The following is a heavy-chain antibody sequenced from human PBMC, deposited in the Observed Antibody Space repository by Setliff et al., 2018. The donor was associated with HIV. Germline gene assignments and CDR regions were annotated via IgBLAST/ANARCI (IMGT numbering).Heavy chain of an antibody. CDR2: ISYSGST. Sequence: SETLSLTCTVSDGSISNYYWSWIRQPPGKGLEWIGYISYSGSTNYNPSLKSRVTISVDTSKNQFSLKLSTVTAADTAVYYCARTRYYYDSSSYYFQYYYYMDVWGKGTTVTVSS. CDR3: ARTRYYYDSSSYYFQYYYYMDV. CDR1: DGSISNYY. D-gene: IGHD3-22*01. J-gene: IGHJ6*03. V-gene: IGHV4-59*01.